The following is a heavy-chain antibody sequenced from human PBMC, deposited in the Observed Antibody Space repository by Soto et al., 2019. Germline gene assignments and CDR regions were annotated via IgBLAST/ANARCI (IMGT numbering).Heavy chain of an antibody. CDR3: ARHSDDALFDY. Sequence: PSETLSLTCTVSGGSISSGGYYWSWIRQHPGKGLEWIGYIYYSGSTYYNPSLKSRVTISVDTSKNQFSLKLSSVTAADTAVYYCARHSDDALFDYWGQGTLVTVSS. J-gene: IGHJ4*02. D-gene: IGHD1-1*01. CDR1: GGSISSGGYY. CDR2: IYYSGST. V-gene: IGHV4-31*03.